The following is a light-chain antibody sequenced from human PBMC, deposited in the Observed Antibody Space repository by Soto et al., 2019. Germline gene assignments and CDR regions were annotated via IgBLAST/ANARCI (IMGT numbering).Light chain of an antibody. CDR3: QPGYTNHIT. J-gene: IGKJ5*01. CDR2: TAS. V-gene: IGKV1-39*01. CDR1: QSINSN. Sequence: DIQMTQSPSSLSASVGDRVTITCRASQSINSNLIWYQQKPGEAPKPLIYTASSLYSGVPSRFSGSGSGTDFTITITSLQPEDFATYYCQPGYTNHITFGQGTRLEIK.